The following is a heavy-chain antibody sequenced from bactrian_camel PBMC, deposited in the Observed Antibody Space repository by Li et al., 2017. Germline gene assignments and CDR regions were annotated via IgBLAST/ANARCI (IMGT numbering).Heavy chain of an antibody. Sequence: HVQLVESGGGSVQAGGSLRLSCVGSGYTRMNYCMAWFRQAPEKEPEGVASADNDGNARYADSVVGRFTISRDDAKNTLYLQMNSLRPEDTAMYYCAAGSSPLAPLCRAVDAGLASVGYWGQGTQVTVS. CDR2: ADNDGNA. CDR1: GYTRMNYC. J-gene: IGHJ6*01. CDR3: AAGSSPLAPLCRAVDAGLASVGY. V-gene: IGHV3S9*01. D-gene: IGHD3*01.